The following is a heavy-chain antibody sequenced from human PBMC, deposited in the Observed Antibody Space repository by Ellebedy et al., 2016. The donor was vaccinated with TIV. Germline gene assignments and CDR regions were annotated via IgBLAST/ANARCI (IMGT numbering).Heavy chain of an antibody. CDR2: ISAYNGNT. V-gene: IGHV1-18*01. CDR3: ARVGGNWNDYYFDY. D-gene: IGHD1-20*01. J-gene: IGHJ4*02. Sequence: AASVKVSCKASGYTFTSYGISWVRQAPGQGLEWMGWISAYNGNTNYAQKLQGRVTMTTDTSTSTAYMELRSLRSDDTAVYYCARVGGNWNDYYFDYWGQGTLVTVSS. CDR1: GYTFTSYG.